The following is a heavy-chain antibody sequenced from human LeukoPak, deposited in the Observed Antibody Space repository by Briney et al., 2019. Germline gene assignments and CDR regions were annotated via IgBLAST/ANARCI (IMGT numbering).Heavy chain of an antibody. V-gene: IGHV3-30*18. D-gene: IGHD6-19*01. Sequence: GGSLRLSCAASGFTFSSYGMHWVRQAPGKGLEWVAVISYDGSNKYYADSVKGRFTISRDNSKNTLYLQMNSLRAEDTAVYYCAKDRDSSGWHPSNYFDYWGQGTLVTVSS. CDR1: GFTFSSYG. CDR3: AKDRDSSGWHPSNYFDY. CDR2: ISYDGSNK. J-gene: IGHJ4*02.